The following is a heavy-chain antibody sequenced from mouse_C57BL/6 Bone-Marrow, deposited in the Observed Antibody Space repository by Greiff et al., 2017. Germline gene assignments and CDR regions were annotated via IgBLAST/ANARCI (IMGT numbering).Heavy chain of an antibody. CDR3: ARHPYYDYDLYYAMDY. CDR2: FYPGSGSI. V-gene: IGHV1-62-2*01. D-gene: IGHD2-4*01. Sequence: QVQLQQSGAELVKPGASVKLSCKASGYTFTEYTIHLVKQRSGQGLEWIGWFYPGSGSIKYNEKFKDKATLTADKSSSTVYMELSRLTSEDSAVYFCARHPYYDYDLYYAMDYWGQGTSVTVSS. J-gene: IGHJ4*01. CDR1: GYTFTEYT.